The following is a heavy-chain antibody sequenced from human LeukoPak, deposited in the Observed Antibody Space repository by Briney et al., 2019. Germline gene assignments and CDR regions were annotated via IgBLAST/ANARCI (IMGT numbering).Heavy chain of an antibody. Sequence: ASVTVSCTASGYTFTSYYMHWVRQAPGQGLEWMGIINPSGGSTSYAQKFQGRVTMTRDTSTSTVYMELSSLRSEDTAVYYCARVWPPTGRDGYTADYWGQGTLVTVSS. J-gene: IGHJ4*02. V-gene: IGHV1-46*01. CDR3: ARVWPPTGRDGYTADY. D-gene: IGHD5-24*01. CDR1: GYTFTSYY. CDR2: INPSGGST.